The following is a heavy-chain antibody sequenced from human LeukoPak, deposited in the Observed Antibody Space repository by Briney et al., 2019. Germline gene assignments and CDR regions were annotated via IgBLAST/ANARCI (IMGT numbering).Heavy chain of an antibody. Sequence: SVKVSCTASGGTFSSYAISWVRQAPGQGLEWMGGIIPIFGTANYAQKFQGRVTITADESTSTAYMELSSLRSEDTAVYYCARETPTVVTGNYYGMDVWGQGTTVTVSS. J-gene: IGHJ6*02. CDR1: GGTFSSYA. D-gene: IGHD4-23*01. V-gene: IGHV1-69*13. CDR3: ARETPTVVTGNYYGMDV. CDR2: IIPIFGTA.